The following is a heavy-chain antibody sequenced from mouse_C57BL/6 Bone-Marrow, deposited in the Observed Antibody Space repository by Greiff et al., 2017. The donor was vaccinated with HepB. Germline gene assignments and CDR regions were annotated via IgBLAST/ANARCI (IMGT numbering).Heavy chain of an antibody. Sequence: QVQLQQSGAELVRPGASVTLSCKASGYTFTDYEMHWVKQTPVHGLEWIGAIDPETGGTAYNQKFKGKAILTADKSSSTAYMEIRSLTSEDSAVYYCTKGGDYYGSSYYFDYWGQGTTLTVSS. J-gene: IGHJ2*01. CDR2: IDPETGGT. CDR1: GYTFTDYE. V-gene: IGHV1-15*01. D-gene: IGHD1-1*01. CDR3: TKGGDYYGSSYYFDY.